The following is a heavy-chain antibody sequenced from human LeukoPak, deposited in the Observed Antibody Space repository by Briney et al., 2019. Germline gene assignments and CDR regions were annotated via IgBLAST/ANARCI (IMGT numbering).Heavy chain of an antibody. CDR1: GFTFSSYA. V-gene: IGHV3-30-3*01. CDR3: ASARGSGNYYSPNDY. D-gene: IGHD3-10*01. CDR2: ISYDGSNK. Sequence: GGSLRLSCAASGFTFSSYAMHWVRQAPGKGLEWVAVISYDGSNKYCADSVKGRFTISRDNSKNTLHLQMNSLRPEDTAVYYCASARGSGNYYSPNDYWGQGTLVTVSS. J-gene: IGHJ4*02.